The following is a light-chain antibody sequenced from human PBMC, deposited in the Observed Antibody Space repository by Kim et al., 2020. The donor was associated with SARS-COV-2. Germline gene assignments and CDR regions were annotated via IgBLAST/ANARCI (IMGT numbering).Light chain of an antibody. J-gene: IGKJ2*01. Sequence: LSASVGDRVTITCRASQSISSYLNWYQQKPGKAPKLLIYAASSLQSGVPSRFSGSGSGTDFTLTISSLQPEDFATYYCQQSYSTPYTFGQGTKLEI. CDR1: QSISSY. V-gene: IGKV1-39*01. CDR2: AAS. CDR3: QQSYSTPYT.